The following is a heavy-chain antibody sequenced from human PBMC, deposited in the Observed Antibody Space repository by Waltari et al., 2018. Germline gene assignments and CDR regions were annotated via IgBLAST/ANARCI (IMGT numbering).Heavy chain of an antibody. CDR2: IYSGGST. Sequence: EVQLVESGGGLIQPGGSLRLSCAASGFTVSSNYMSWVRQAPGKGLEWVSVIYSGGSTDYADSVKGRFTISRDNSKNTLYLQMNSRRAEDTAVYYCAREANWGSGDAFDIWGQGTMVTVSS. V-gene: IGHV3-53*01. CDR3: AREANWGSGDAFDI. J-gene: IGHJ3*02. CDR1: GFTVSSNY. D-gene: IGHD7-27*01.